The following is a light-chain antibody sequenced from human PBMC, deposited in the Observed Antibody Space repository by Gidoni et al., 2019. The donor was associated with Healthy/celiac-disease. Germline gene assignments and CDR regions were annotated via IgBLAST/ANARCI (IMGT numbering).Light chain of an antibody. CDR1: QDISNY. CDR2: DAS. V-gene: IGKV1-33*01. J-gene: IGKJ4*01. Sequence: DIQMTQSPSSLSASVGDRVTNTCQASQDISNYLNWYQQKPGKAPKLLIYDASNLETGVPSRFSGSGSGTDFTFTISSLQPEDIATYYCQQYDNLPLTFGRGTKVEIK. CDR3: QQYDNLPLT.